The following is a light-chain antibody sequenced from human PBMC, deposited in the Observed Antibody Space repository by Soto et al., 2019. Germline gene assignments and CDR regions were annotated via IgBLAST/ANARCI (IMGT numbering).Light chain of an antibody. V-gene: IGKV3D-15*01. CDR3: QQYNKWPRT. CDR1: QSVSSSY. CDR2: GAS. Sequence: EFVLTQSPGTLALSPGERATLSCRASQSVSSSYLAWYQQKPGKAPRLLIYGASSRETGIPARISGSGSGTEFTLTISSLQSEDCAVYYCQQYNKWPRTFGHGTKVDIK. J-gene: IGKJ1*01.